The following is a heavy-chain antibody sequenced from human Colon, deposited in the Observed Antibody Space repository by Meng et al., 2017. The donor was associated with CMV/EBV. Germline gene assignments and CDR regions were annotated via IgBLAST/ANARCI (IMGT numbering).Heavy chain of an antibody. CDR1: GFTFSGSA. V-gene: IGHV3-73*01. CDR2: IRSKANSYAT. CDR3: VKDLVTEIVPAALVLDV. D-gene: IGHD2-2*01. Sequence: GGSLRLSCAASGFTFSGSAMHWVRQASGKGLEWVGRIRSKANSYATAYAASVKGRFTISRDDSKNTAYLQMNSLKTEDTAVYFCVKDLVTEIVPAALVLDVWGQGTTVTVSS. J-gene: IGHJ6*02.